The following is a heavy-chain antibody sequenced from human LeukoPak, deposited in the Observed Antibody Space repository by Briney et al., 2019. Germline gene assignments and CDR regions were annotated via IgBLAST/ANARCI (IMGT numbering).Heavy chain of an antibody. Sequence: SGPTLVNPTETLTLTCTFTGFSLTTSGVGVGWFRQPPRKALEWLALIYWNDDKHYSPSLSSRLTITKDTSKNQVVLTLTNMDPVDTASYYCAHVPAHYWWEGGYSPYFGYWGQGTLVTVSS. CDR3: AHVPAHYWWEGGYSPYFGY. J-gene: IGHJ4*02. CDR2: IYWNDDK. V-gene: IGHV2-5*01. D-gene: IGHD3-22*01. CDR1: GFSLTTSGVG.